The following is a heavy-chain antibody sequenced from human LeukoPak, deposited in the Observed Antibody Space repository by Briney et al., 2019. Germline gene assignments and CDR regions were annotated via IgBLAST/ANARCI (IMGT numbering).Heavy chain of an antibody. CDR1: GYTFNNYH. J-gene: IGHJ6*02. Sequence: GASVKLSCKSSGYTFNNYHINWRRQATGKGLERMGWRKPNTGKTGYSPTLQGRVTMTSNTSKSKAYIELSTLRSADTAVYYCARSAAISGSWPKVVVDVWGQGTTVTVSS. V-gene: IGHV1-8*01. CDR3: ARSAAISGSWPKVVVDV. D-gene: IGHD2-15*01. CDR2: RKPNTGKT.